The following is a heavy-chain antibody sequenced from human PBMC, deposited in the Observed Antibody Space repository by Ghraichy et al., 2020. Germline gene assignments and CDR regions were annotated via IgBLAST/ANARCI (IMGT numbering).Heavy chain of an antibody. D-gene: IGHD4-11*01. J-gene: IGHJ5*02. V-gene: IGHV1-18*01. Sequence: ASVKVSCKASGYTFTSYGTNYGITWVRQAPGQGLEWMGWVNVYNGNTVYAQKLQGRVTMTTDISTTTAYMELRSLRSDDTVLYYCARAPYGNYASDPWGQGTLVTVSS. CDR1: GYTFTSYGTNYG. CDR3: ARAPYGNYASDP. CDR2: VNVYNGNT.